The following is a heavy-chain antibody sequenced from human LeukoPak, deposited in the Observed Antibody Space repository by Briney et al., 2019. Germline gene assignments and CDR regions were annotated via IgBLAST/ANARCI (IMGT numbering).Heavy chain of an antibody. CDR2: ISSSGSTI. J-gene: IGHJ4*02. D-gene: IGHD4-17*01. CDR1: GFTFSSYE. V-gene: IGHV3-48*03. Sequence: GGSLRLSCAASGFTFSSYEMNWVRRAPGKGLEWVSYISSSGSTIYYADSVKGRFTISRDNAKNSLYLRMNSLRAEDTAVYYCARDLGTTVTTYLDYWGQGTLVTVSS. CDR3: ARDLGTTVTTYLDY.